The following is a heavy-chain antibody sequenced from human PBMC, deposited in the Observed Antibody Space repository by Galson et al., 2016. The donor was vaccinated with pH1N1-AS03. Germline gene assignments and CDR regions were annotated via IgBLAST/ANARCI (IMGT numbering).Heavy chain of an antibody. CDR1: GFTFRSFA. J-gene: IGHJ6*03. D-gene: IGHD2-2*01. V-gene: IGHV3-64*02. CDR3: ARVGHVVEPTAKDFLYYYYMDV. CDR2: ISKNGGET. Sequence: ASGFTFRSFAMHWVRQAPGRGLEYVSAISKNGGETNYADSVRGRFSISRDKSKNTVYLQMGSLKVEDSAVYYCARVGHVVEPTAKDFLYYYYMDVWGKGTTVTVSS.